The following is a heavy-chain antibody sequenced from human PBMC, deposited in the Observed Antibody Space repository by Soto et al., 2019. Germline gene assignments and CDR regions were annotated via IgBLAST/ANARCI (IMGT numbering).Heavy chain of an antibody. J-gene: IGHJ4*02. CDR3: VRDSNWSFDF. CDR2: ISASSSGI. D-gene: IGHD1-1*01. CDR1: GFTFSSYS. Sequence: EVQLVESGGGLVQPGGSLRLSCVASGFTFSSYSMNWVRQAPGKGLEWISYISASSSGIHYADSVKGRFTISRDNAENSLYLQMNSLRDEDTAVYYCVRDSNWSFDFWGQGTLVTVSP. V-gene: IGHV3-48*02.